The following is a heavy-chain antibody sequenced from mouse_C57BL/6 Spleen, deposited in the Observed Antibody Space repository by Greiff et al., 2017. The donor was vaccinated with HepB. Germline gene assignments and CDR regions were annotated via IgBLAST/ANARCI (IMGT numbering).Heavy chain of an antibody. CDR3: ARGGNGLDY. V-gene: IGHV1-26*01. CDR2: INPNNGGT. CDR1: GYTFTDYY. Sequence: VQLQQSGPELVKPGASVKISCKASGYTFTDYYMNWVKQSHGKSLEWIGDINPNNGGTSYNQKFKGKATLTVDKSSSTAYMELRSLTSEDSAVYYCARGGNGLDYWGQGTTLTVSS. J-gene: IGHJ2*01. D-gene: IGHD1-1*02.